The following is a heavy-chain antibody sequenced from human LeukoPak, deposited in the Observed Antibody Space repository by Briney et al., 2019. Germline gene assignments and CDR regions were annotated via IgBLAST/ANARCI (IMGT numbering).Heavy chain of an antibody. CDR3: ARGGGSSWYGGNWFDP. D-gene: IGHD6-13*01. CDR1: GYTFTSYY. Sequence: ASVKVSCKASGYTFTSYYMHWVRQAPGQGLEWMGIINPSGGSTSYAQKFQGRVTMTRDTSTSTVYMELSSLRSEDTAVYYCARGGGSSWYGGNWFDPWGQGTLVTVSS. J-gene: IGHJ5*02. V-gene: IGHV1-46*01. CDR2: INPSGGST.